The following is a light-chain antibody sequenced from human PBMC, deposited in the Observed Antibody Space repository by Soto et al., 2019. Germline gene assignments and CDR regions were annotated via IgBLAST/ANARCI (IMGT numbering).Light chain of an antibody. J-gene: IGLJ3*02. Sequence: QSALTQPPSASGSPGQSVTISCTGTSSDIGAYNYVSWYQQYPGKAPKLMIYEVSERPSGVPDRFSGSKSGNTASLTVSGLQAEDEADYYCTSYVGSDIWVFGGGTKLTVL. CDR3: TSYVGSDIWV. V-gene: IGLV2-8*01. CDR2: EVS. CDR1: SSDIGAYNY.